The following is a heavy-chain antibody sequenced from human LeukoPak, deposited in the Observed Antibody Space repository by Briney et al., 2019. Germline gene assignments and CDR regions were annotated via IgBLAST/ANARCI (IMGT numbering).Heavy chain of an antibody. CDR2: ISWNSGSI. Sequence: GWSLTLACAASGFTFDDYAMHWVRQAPGKGLDWVSGISWNSGSIGYADSVKGRFTISRDNAKNSLYLQMNSLRAEDTALYYCAKAPRKLVTSDAFDIWGQGTMVTVSS. CDR3: AKAPRKLVTSDAFDI. CDR1: GFTFDDYA. D-gene: IGHD4-17*01. J-gene: IGHJ3*02. V-gene: IGHV3-9*01.